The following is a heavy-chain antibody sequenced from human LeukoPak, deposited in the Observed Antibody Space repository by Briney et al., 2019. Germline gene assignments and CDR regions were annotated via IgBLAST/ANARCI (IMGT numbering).Heavy chain of an antibody. CDR1: GFTFSSYG. Sequence: GGSLRLSCAASGFTFSSYGMHWVRQAPGKGLEWVAFIRYDGSNKYYADSVKGRFTISRDNSKNTLYLQMNSLRAEDTAVYFCAKANYGSGRVYFDYWGQGTLVTVSS. CDR3: AKANYGSGRVYFDY. CDR2: IRYDGSNK. D-gene: IGHD3-10*01. V-gene: IGHV3-30*02. J-gene: IGHJ4*02.